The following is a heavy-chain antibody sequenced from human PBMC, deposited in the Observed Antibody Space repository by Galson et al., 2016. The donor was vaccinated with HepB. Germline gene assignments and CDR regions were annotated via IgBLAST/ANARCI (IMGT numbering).Heavy chain of an antibody. J-gene: IGHJ4*02. CDR1: GFSFSTSG. CDR3: TTRDVRRGLDY. V-gene: IGHV3-15*01. CDR2: INRRNEGGAI. D-gene: IGHD1-14*01. Sequence: SLRLSCAASGFSFSTSGMSWVRQAPGKGLEWVGRINRRNEGGAIDYAPPVKGRFTISRDDSKNTLYLQMNSVRTEDTAVYYCTTRDVRRGLDYWGQGTLVKGSS.